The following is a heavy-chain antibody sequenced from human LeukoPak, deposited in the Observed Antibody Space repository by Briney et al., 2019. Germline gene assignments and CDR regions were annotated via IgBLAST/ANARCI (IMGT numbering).Heavy chain of an antibody. CDR2: ISGSGTIT. V-gene: IGHV3-23*01. CDR1: GFTFSRYA. CDR3: AVEVATEYYFDY. Sequence: PGESLRLSCAASGFTFSRYAMSWVRQAPGKGLEWVSAISGSGTITYYADSVKGRFTISRDNSKNTLYLQMNSLRAEDTAVYYCAVEVATEYYFDYWGQGTLVTVSS. D-gene: IGHD5-12*01. J-gene: IGHJ4*02.